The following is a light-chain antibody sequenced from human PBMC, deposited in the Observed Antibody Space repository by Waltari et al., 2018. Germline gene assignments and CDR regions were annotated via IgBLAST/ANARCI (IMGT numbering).Light chain of an antibody. Sequence: EVVMTQSPATLSVSPGERATLSCRASQSVSSNLAWYQQKPGQAPRLLIYGASTRATGIPTRCSGSGSGTEFTLTINSLQSEDFAVYYRQHYDNWPPYTFGPGTKLEI. J-gene: IGKJ2*01. CDR1: QSVSSN. V-gene: IGKV3-15*01. CDR2: GAS. CDR3: QHYDNWPPYT.